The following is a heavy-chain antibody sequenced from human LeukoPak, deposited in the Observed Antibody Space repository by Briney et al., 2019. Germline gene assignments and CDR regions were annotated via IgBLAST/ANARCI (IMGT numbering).Heavy chain of an antibody. CDR1: GGSISSSSYY. D-gene: IGHD6-19*01. V-gene: IGHV4-39*01. J-gene: IGHJ5*02. Sequence: SETLSLTCTVSGGSISSSSYYWGWIRQPPGKGLEWIGSIYYSGSTYYNPSLKSRVTISVDTSKNQFSLKLSSVTAADTAVYYCASLLEGEVAGGFDPWGQGTLVTVSS. CDR2: IYYSGST. CDR3: ASLLEGEVAGGFDP.